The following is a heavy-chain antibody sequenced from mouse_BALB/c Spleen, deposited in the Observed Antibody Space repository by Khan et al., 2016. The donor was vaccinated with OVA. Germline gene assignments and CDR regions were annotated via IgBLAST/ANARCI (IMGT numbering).Heavy chain of an antibody. Sequence: VQLQQSGPELVKPGASVKMSCKASGYTFTSYVMHWVKQKPRQGLEWIGYISPNSDGSKSNEKFRGKATLTSDKASSTAYMERSSLTSEDSAVYYGLRALFDYGSAYEGFAYGGQGTMVTVSA. CDR2: ISPNSDGS. V-gene: IGHV1S136*01. CDR3: LRALFDYGSAYEGFAY. CDR1: GYTFTSYV. J-gene: IGHJ3*01. D-gene: IGHD1-1*01.